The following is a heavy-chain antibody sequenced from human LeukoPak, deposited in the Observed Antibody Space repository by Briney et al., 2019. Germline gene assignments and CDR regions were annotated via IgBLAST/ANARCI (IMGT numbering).Heavy chain of an antibody. CDR3: ARQIELASPNIGY. J-gene: IGHJ4*02. CDR1: GYSFTTFW. Sequence: GESLKISCKASGYSFTTFWIGWVRQLPGKGLEWMGVIYPGDSDTRYSPSFQGQVTFSADKSITTAYLQWSSLKASDTAVYYCARQIELASPNIGYWGQGTLVTVSS. D-gene: IGHD6-19*01. CDR2: IYPGDSDT. V-gene: IGHV5-51*01.